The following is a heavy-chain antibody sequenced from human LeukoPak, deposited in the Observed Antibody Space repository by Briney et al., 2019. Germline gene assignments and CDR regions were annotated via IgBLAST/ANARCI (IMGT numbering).Heavy chain of an antibody. J-gene: IGHJ4*02. Sequence: PGGSLRLSCAASGFTFSSYGMSWVRQAPGKGLEWVSAISGSGGSTYYADSVKGRFTISRDNAENTLYLQMNSLRAEDTAVYYCAHQGDDYGDYVFDYWGQGTLVTVSS. V-gene: IGHV3-23*01. CDR3: AHQGDDYGDYVFDY. CDR1: GFTFSSYG. CDR2: ISGSGGST. D-gene: IGHD4-17*01.